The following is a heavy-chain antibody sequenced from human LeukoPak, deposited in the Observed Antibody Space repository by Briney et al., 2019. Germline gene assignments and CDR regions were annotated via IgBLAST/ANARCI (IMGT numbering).Heavy chain of an antibody. D-gene: IGHD3-10*01. CDR1: GFTFTSYY. V-gene: IGHV3-74*01. CDR3: VRESVDGSGSGAFDI. Sequence: GGSLRLSCAASGFTFTSYYMHWVRQAPGKGLVWVSRISGDGSNTIYADSVKGRFTISRDNSKNTLYLQMNSLRAEDTAVYYCVRESVDGSGSGAFDIWGQGTMVSVSS. J-gene: IGHJ3*02. CDR2: ISGDGSNT.